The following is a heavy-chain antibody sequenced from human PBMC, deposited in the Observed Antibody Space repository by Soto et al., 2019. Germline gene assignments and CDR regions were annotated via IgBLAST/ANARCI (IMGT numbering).Heavy chain of an antibody. J-gene: IGHJ3*02. Sequence: PXESLEISCKGSGYSFTSYWNGWVRQMPGKGLEWMGIIYPGDSDTRYSPSFQGQVTISADKSISTAYLQWSSLKASDTAMYYCARHDQHAFDIWGQGPMVTVSS. V-gene: IGHV5-51*01. CDR2: IYPGDSDT. CDR1: GYSFTSYW. CDR3: ARHDQHAFDI.